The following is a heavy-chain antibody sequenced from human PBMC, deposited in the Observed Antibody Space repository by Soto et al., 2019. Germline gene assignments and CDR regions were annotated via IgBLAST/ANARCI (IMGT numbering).Heavy chain of an antibody. CDR3: ARARWYDAFDV. CDR1: GFFISSGNY. J-gene: IGHJ3*01. Sequence: SETLSLTCAVSGFFISSGNYWGWIRKPPGKGLEWIGSTFHGGNTYYNPSLKSRVTISVDMSKNQFSLKLNSVTAADTAVYYRARARWYDAFDVWGQGTVVTVSS. CDR2: TFHGGNT. D-gene: IGHD2-15*01. V-gene: IGHV4-38-2*01.